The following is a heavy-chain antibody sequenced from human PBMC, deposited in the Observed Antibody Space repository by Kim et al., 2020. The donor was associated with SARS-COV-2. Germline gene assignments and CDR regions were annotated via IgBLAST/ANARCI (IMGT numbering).Heavy chain of an antibody. J-gene: IGHJ4*02. Sequence: SGKGRFTISRDSSKSSLYLQMTSLRAEDTAIYYCAKKEGITIFGVLDYWGQGTLVTVSS. V-gene: IGHV3-23*01. CDR3: AKKEGITIFGVLDY. D-gene: IGHD3-3*01.